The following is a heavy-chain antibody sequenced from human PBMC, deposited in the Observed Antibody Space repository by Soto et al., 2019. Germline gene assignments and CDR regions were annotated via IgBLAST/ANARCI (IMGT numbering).Heavy chain of an antibody. V-gene: IGHV3-7*01. J-gene: IGHJ4*02. CDR1: GFTFSSYW. D-gene: IGHD2-21*02. CDR2: IKQDGSEK. CDR3: ARDLASSCGGDCYPYYFDY. Sequence: EVQLVESGGGLVQPGGSLRLSCAASGFTFSSYWMSWVRQAPGKGLEWVANIKQDGSEKYYVDSVKGRFTISRDNAKNSLYLQMNSLRAEDTAVYYCARDLASSCGGDCYPYYFDYWGQVTLVTVSS.